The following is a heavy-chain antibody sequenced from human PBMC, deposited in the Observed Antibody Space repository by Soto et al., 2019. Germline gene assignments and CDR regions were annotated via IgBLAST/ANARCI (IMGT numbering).Heavy chain of an antibody. CDR1: GGFISNGDYH. CDR2: TYPSGST. Sequence: SETLSLTCTVSGGFISNGDYHWSWIRQPPGKGLEWIGYTYPSGSTYYNASLRSRVTISIDASKNQFSLKLNSVTAADTAVYYCAREGGYDSPHGCWGQGTSVTVSS. V-gene: IGHV4-30-4*01. J-gene: IGHJ4*02. CDR3: AREGGYDSPHGC. D-gene: IGHD5-12*01.